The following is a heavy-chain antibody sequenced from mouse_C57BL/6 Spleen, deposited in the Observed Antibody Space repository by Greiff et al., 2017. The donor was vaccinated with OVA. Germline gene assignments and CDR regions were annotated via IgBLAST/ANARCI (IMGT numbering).Heavy chain of an antibody. CDR3: ARSHYGSSYVAMDY. D-gene: IGHD1-1*01. CDR1: GYTFTSYW. J-gene: IGHJ4*01. Sequence: QVQLQQPGAELVRPGTSVKLSCKASGYTFTSYWMHWVKQRPGQGLEWIGVIDPSDSYTNYNQKFKGKATLTVDTSSSTAYMQLSSLTSEDSAVYYCARSHYGSSYVAMDYWGQGTSVTVSS. V-gene: IGHV1-59*01. CDR2: IDPSDSYT.